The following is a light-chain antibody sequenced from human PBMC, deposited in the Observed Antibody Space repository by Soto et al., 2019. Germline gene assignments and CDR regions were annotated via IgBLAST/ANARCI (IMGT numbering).Light chain of an antibody. CDR2: EGS. Sequence: QSALTQPASVSASPGQSVTISCTGTSSDVGSYNLVSWYQQHPGKAPKLMIYEGSKRPSGVSNRFSGSKSGNTASLTISGLQAEDEADYCCCSYAGSNTGVFGTGTKLTVL. V-gene: IGLV2-23*01. J-gene: IGLJ1*01. CDR3: CSYAGSNTGV. CDR1: SSDVGSYNL.